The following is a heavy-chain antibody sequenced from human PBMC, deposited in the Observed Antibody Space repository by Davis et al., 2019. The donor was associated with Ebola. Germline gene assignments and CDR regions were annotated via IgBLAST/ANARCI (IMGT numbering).Heavy chain of an antibody. J-gene: IGHJ6*02. V-gene: IGHV1-46*01. CDR1: GYTFTSYY. Sequence: ASVKVSCKASGYTFTSYYMHWVRQAPGQGLEWMGIINPSGGSTSYAQKFQGRVTMTRDTSTSTVYMELRSLRSEDTAVYYCARVRIVGATEDYYYGMDVWGQGTTVTVSS. CDR3: ARVRIVGATEDYYYGMDV. D-gene: IGHD1-26*01. CDR2: INPSGGST.